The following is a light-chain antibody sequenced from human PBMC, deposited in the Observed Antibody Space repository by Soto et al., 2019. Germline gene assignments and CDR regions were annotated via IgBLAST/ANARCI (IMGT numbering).Light chain of an antibody. J-gene: IGKJ4*01. CDR2: GAS. CDR3: QQYHDWPPLT. V-gene: IGKV3D-15*01. Sequence: EIIMTQSPATLSVSPGERATLSCGASQSINRNLAWYQQKPGQAPRLLFYGASSRATGVPDRFSVSGSGTDFTLNISRLEPEDFAVYYCQQYHDWPPLTLGAGPNVDIK. CDR1: QSINRN.